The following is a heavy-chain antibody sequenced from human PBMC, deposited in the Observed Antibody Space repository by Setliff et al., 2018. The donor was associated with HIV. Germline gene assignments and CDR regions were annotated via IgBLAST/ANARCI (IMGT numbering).Heavy chain of an antibody. Sequence: LRLSCAASGFPFSSYSMNWFRQAPGKGLEWVSYISGSSGSIYHADSVKGRFTVSRDNAKNSLYMQMNHLRVEDAAVYYCAGDASPDSESGKYFQHWGQGTLVTVSS. V-gene: IGHV3-48*01. CDR2: ISGSSGSI. CDR3: AGDASPDSESGKYFQH. CDR1: GFPFSSYS. J-gene: IGHJ1*01. D-gene: IGHD3-3*01.